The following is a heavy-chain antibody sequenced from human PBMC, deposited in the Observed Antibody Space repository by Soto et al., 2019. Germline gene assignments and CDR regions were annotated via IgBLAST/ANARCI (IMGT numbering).Heavy chain of an antibody. Sequence: QVQLVESGGGVVQPGRSLRLSCAAFGLTFSSYGMHWVRQAPGKGLEWVAVIWQDGSNKYYADTVKARVTISTDKHENTLYLQLNSLRAEDTAVYYCASDTRYYDSSGYYYWGQGTLVTVSS. J-gene: IGHJ4*02. CDR1: GLTFSSYG. CDR2: IWQDGSNK. CDR3: ASDTRYYDSSGYYY. V-gene: IGHV3-33*01. D-gene: IGHD3-22*01.